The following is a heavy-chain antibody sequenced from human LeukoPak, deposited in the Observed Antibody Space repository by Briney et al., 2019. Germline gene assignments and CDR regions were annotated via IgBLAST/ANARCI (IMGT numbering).Heavy chain of an antibody. J-gene: IGHJ4*02. CDR1: GFTFSSYW. Sequence: PGGSLRLSCAPSGFTFSSYWMSWVRQAPGKGLEWVANIKQDGSEKYYVDSVKGRFTISRDNAKNSLYLQMNSLRAEDTAVYYCAVVSDAFDYWGQGTLVTVSS. CDR3: AVVSDAFDY. V-gene: IGHV3-7*01. D-gene: IGHD1-26*01. CDR2: IKQDGSEK.